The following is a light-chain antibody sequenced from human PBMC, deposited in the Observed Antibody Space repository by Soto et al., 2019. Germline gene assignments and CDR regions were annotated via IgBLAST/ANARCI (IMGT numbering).Light chain of an antibody. CDR2: EVS. CDR1: SSDVGGYNY. J-gene: IGLJ1*01. CDR3: ISYEGRNLLYV. Sequence: QSVLTQPPSASGSPGQSVTISCTGTSSDVGGYNYVSWYQQHPGKAPKLMIYEVSKRPSGVPDRFSGSKSGNMASLTVSGLQAEDEPDYYCISYEGRNLLYVFGTGTKVTVL. V-gene: IGLV2-8*01.